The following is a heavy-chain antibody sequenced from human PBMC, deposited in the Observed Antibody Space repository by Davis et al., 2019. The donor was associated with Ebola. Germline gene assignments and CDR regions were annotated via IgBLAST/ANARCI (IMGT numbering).Heavy chain of an antibody. J-gene: IGHJ4*02. V-gene: IGHV3-7*01. CDR3: ARALGGEDD. CDR2: IKQDGSEK. CDR1: GFMFSFHR. D-gene: IGHD3-16*01. Sequence: GESLKISCAGSGFMFSFHRMSWVRQAPGKGLEWVANIKQDGSEKYYVDSVKGRFTVSRDNAKNSLYLQMNSLRAEDTAVYYCARALGGEDDWGQGTLVTVSS.